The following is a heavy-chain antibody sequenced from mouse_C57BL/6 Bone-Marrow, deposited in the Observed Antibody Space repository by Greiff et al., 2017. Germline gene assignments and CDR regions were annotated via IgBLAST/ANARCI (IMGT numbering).Heavy chain of an antibody. D-gene: IGHD1-1*01. V-gene: IGHV1-18*01. CDR1: GYTFTDYN. J-gene: IGHJ2*01. CDR2: INPNNGGT. CDR3: ARGSYYGRSYYFDY. Sequence: VQLQQSGPELVKPGASVKIPCKASGYTFTDYNMDWVKQSHGKSLEWIGDINPNNGGTIYNQKFKGKATLTVDKSSSTAYMELRSLTSEDTAVYYCARGSYYGRSYYFDYWGQGTTLTVSS.